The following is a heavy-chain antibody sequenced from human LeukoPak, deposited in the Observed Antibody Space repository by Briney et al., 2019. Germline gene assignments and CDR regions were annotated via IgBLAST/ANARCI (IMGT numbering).Heavy chain of an antibody. CDR2: IYTSGNT. J-gene: IGHJ4*02. CDR1: GDSISSGDYY. V-gene: IGHV4-61*02. D-gene: IGHD2-8*01. CDR3: ARDWGEGTIDY. Sequence: SETLSLTCTVSGDSISSGDYYWSWIRQPAGKGLEWIGRIYTSGNTNYNPSLKSRVTISVDTSKNQFSLKLSSVTAADTAVYYCARDWGEGTIDYGGQGTLVTVS.